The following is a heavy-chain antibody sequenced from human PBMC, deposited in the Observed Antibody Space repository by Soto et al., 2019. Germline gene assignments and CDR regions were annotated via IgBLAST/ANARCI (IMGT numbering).Heavy chain of an antibody. CDR1: GGSINNYY. D-gene: IGHD4-17*01. J-gene: IGHJ5*02. CDR2: ISFSWNI. V-gene: IGHV4-59*08. Sequence: SETLSLTCTVSGGSINNYYWSWIRQPPGKGLQWIGYISFSWNINYNPSLRSRVTISVDTSKNHFSLKVGSVTAADTAVYYCARHGYGDYLSWFDPWGQGTLVTVSS. CDR3: ARHGYGDYLSWFDP.